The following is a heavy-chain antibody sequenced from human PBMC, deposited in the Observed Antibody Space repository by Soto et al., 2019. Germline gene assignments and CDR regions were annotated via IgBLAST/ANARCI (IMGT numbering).Heavy chain of an antibody. CDR3: AKDLIAARYYYYGMEV. CDR2: ISYDGSNK. J-gene: IGHJ6*02. V-gene: IGHV3-30*18. D-gene: IGHD6-6*01. Sequence: PGGSLRLSWAASGFTFSSYGMHWVRQAPGKGLEWVAVISYDGSNKYYADSVKGRFTISRDNSKNTLYLQMNSLRAEDKAVYYCAKDLIAARYYYYGMEVWGQGTKVTVS. CDR1: GFTFSSYG.